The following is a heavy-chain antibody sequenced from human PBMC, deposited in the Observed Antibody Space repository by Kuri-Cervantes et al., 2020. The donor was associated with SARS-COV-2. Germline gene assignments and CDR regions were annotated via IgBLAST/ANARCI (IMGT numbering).Heavy chain of an antibody. CDR3: STIDNSDTDAYDI. D-gene: IGHD3-22*01. Sequence: LSLTCAASGFTFSKAWMNWVRQAPGKGLEWVGRIKSKTDGGTTDYVAPVKGRFAISRDDSKNTVYLRMSSLKTEDTAVYFCSTIDNSDTDAYDIWGQGTMVTVSS. CDR1: GFTFSKAW. CDR2: IKSKTDGGTT. J-gene: IGHJ3*02. V-gene: IGHV3-15*07.